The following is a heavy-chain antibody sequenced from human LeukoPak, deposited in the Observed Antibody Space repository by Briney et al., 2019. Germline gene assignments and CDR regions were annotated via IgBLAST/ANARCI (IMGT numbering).Heavy chain of an antibody. J-gene: IGHJ5*02. CDR2: INPSGGST. Sequence: ASVKVSCKASGYTFTSYYMHWVRQAPGQGLEWMGIINPSGGSTSYAQKFQGRVTMTRDTSTSTVYMELSRLRSDDTAVYYCARALVSPYCSSTSCYQRNNWFDPWGQGTLVTVSS. CDR1: GYTFTSYY. CDR3: ARALVSPYCSSTSCYQRNNWFDP. D-gene: IGHD2-2*01. V-gene: IGHV1-46*01.